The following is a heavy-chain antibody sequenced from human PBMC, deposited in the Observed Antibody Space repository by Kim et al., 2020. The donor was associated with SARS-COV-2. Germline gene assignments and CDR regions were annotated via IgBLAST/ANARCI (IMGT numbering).Heavy chain of an antibody. CDR2: IYYSGST. V-gene: IGHV4-59*01. CDR3: ARVYYDSSGYYYYYYGMDV. Sequence: SETLSLTCTVSGGSISSYYWSWIRQPPGKGLEWIGYIYYSGSTNYNPSLKSRVTISVDTSKNQFSLKLSSVTAADTAVYYCARVYYDSSGYYYYYYGMDVWGQGTTVTVSS. J-gene: IGHJ6*02. D-gene: IGHD3-22*01. CDR1: GGSISSYY.